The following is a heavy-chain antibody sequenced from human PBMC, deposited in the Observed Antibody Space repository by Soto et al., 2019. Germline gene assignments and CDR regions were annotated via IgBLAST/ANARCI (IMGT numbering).Heavy chain of an antibody. CDR3: SKGNSWSPALVLDI. CDR2: ISGSGGST. Sequence: GGSLRLSCAASGFTFSSYAMNWVRQAPGKGLEWVSAISGSGGSTYYADSVKGRFTISRDSSKNTLYLQMNSLRAEDTAVYYCSKGNSWSPALVLDIWGQGTMDTGSS. CDR1: GFTFSSYA. V-gene: IGHV3-23*01. J-gene: IGHJ3*02. D-gene: IGHD1-7*01.